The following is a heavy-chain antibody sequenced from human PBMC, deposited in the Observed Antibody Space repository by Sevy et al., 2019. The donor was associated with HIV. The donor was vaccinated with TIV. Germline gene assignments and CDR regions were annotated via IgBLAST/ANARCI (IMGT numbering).Heavy chain of an antibody. J-gene: IGHJ6*02. CDR2: VSWNSRNI. V-gene: IGHV3-9*01. CDR3: AKYIIRGCDDINGYPYYYYFYGLDV. CDR1: GFPFNDHA. D-gene: IGHD3-10*01. Sequence: GGSLRLSCAASGFPFNDHAMHWVRQVPGKGLEWVSGVSWNSRNIGYADSVKGGFTISRDNANQVLYLELNSLRPEDTAFYYCAKYIIRGCDDINGYPYYYYFYGLDVWGQGTTVTVSS.